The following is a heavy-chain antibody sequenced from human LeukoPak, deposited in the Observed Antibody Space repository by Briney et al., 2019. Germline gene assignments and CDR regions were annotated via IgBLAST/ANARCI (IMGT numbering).Heavy chain of an antibody. Sequence: GGSLRLSCAASGFTFSSYEMNWVRQAPGKGLEWVSYISSSGSTIYYADSVKGRFTISRDNAKNSLYLQMNSLRAEDTAVYYCARVRDYDFWSGYPYYYYGMDVWGQGTTVTASS. CDR1: GFTFSSYE. CDR3: ARVRDYDFWSGYPYYYYGMDV. J-gene: IGHJ6*02. V-gene: IGHV3-48*03. CDR2: ISSSGSTI. D-gene: IGHD3-3*01.